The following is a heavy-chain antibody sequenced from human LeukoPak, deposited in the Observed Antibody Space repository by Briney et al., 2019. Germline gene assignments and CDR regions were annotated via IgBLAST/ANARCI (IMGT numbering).Heavy chain of an antibody. CDR3: ARSKSGAPDY. D-gene: IGHD1-26*01. J-gene: IGHJ4*02. Sequence: SETLSLTCTVSGGSLSSYYWSWIRQPPGKGLEWIGYIYYSGSTNYNPSLKSRVTISVDTSKNLFSLKLSSVTAADTAVYFCARSKSGAPDYWGQGTLVTVSS. CDR2: IYYSGST. V-gene: IGHV4-59*01. CDR1: GGSLSSYY.